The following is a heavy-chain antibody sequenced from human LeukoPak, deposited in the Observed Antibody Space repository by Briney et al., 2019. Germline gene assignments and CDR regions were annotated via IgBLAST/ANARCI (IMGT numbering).Heavy chain of an antibody. Sequence: SETLSLTCTVSGGSISSGSYYWSWIRQPAGKGLEWIGRIYTSGSTNYNPSLKSRVTISVDTSKNQFSLKLSSVTAADTAVYYCARARGGGSYRGYYFDNWAREPWSPSPQ. D-gene: IGHD1-26*01. V-gene: IGHV4-61*02. CDR2: IYTSGST. J-gene: IGHJ4*02. CDR3: ARARGGGSYRGYYFDN. CDR1: GGSISSGSYY.